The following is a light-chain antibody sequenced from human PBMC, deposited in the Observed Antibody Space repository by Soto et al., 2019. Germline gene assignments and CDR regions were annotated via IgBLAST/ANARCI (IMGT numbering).Light chain of an antibody. CDR2: DAS. CDR3: QQYNTYVLT. CDR1: QSVGNS. V-gene: IGKV1-5*01. J-gene: IGKJ4*02. Sequence: IQMTQSPSTVSAYVRDRVSITCRASQSVGNSLAWYQQRPGKAPKLLIFDASTLESGVPSKFSGSGSDTEFTFTISSLQPDDSATYYCQQYNTYVLTFGGGTKGDIK.